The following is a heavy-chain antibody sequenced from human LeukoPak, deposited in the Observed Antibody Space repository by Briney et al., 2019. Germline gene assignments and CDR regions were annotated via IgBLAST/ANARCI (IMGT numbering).Heavy chain of an antibody. V-gene: IGHV4-39*01. Sequence: SETLSLTCTVSGDSISSSSSYWGWIRQPPGEGLEWIGSIYYSGSTYYNPSLKSRVTISVDTSKNQFSLKLSSVTAADTAVYYCARVVVVVAAIDYWGQGTLVTVSS. D-gene: IGHD2-15*01. CDR1: GDSISSSSSY. J-gene: IGHJ4*02. CDR2: IYYSGST. CDR3: ARVVVVVAAIDY.